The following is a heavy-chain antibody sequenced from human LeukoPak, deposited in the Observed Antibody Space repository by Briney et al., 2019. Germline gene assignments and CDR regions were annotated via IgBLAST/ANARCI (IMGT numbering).Heavy chain of an antibody. Sequence: PGGSLRLSCAASGFTFSSYWMTWVRQAPGKGLEWVANINHDGSEKNYVESVKGRFTISRDNSKNTLYLQMNSLRAEDTAVYYCAREVPPVPTYDFDYWGQGTLVTVSS. CDR3: AREVPPVPTYDFDY. J-gene: IGHJ4*02. V-gene: IGHV3-7*01. CDR2: INHDGSEK. D-gene: IGHD2-2*01. CDR1: GFTFSSYW.